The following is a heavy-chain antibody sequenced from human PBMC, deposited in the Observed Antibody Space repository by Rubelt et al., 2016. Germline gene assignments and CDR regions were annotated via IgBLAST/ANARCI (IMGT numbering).Heavy chain of an antibody. Sequence: GLVKPSETLSLTCTVSGGSISPYYWSWVRQSPEKGLEWIGYISHTGSTNYNPSLKSRVTISVDTSKNQFSLKLSSVTAADTAVYYCARGRAGSSSSWGQGTLVTVSS. J-gene: IGHJ4*02. CDR2: ISHTGST. CDR1: GGSISPYY. CDR3: ARGRAGSSSS. V-gene: IGHV4-59*12. D-gene: IGHD6-6*01.